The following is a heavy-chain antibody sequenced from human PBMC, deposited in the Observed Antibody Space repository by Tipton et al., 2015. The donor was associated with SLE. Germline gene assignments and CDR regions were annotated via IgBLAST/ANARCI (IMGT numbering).Heavy chain of an antibody. CDR2: IYHSGST. CDR3: ARAPHDYGDYYMDV. CDR1: GYSISSGYY. J-gene: IGHJ6*03. V-gene: IGHV4-38-2*01. Sequence: TLSLTCAVSGYSISSGYYWGWIRQPPGKGLEWIGSIYHSGSTYYNPSLKSRVTISVDTSKNQFSLKLSSVTAADTAVYYCARAPHDYGDYYMDVWGKGTTVTVSS. D-gene: IGHD4-17*01.